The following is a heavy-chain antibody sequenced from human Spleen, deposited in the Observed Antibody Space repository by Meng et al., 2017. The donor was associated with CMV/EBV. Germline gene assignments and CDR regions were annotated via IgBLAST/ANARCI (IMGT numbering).Heavy chain of an antibody. Sequence: ASVKVSCKASGYNFTGYYMHWVRQAPGQGLEWMGWINPNSGGTSYAQKFQGRVTMTRDTSISTAYMELSRLRSDDTAVYYCASGTQNFDSWGQGTLVTVSS. CDR2: INPNSGGT. CDR1: GYNFTGYY. V-gene: IGHV1-2*02. J-gene: IGHJ4*02. CDR3: ASGTQNFDS.